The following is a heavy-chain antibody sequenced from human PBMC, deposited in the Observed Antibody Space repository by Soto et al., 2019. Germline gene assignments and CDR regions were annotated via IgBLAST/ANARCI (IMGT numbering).Heavy chain of an antibody. J-gene: IGHJ3*02. D-gene: IGHD6-13*01. CDR2: IYHSGST. Sequence: PSETQSLTCSVSAGSIRSSNWWSGVRHPPGKGLEWIGEIYHSGSTNYNPSLKSRVTISVDKSKNQFSLKLSSVTAADTAVYYCARVKLAAAGTLDAFDIWGQGTMVT. V-gene: IGHV4-4*02. CDR1: AGSIRSSNW. CDR3: ARVKLAAAGTLDAFDI.